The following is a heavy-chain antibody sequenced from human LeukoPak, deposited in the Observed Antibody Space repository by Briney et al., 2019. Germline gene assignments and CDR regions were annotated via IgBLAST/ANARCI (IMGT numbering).Heavy chain of an antibody. CDR2: INSNGGST. D-gene: IGHD6-13*01. J-gene: IGHJ4*02. V-gene: IGHV3-64*01. Sequence: GGSLRLSCVASGFTFSSYAMHWVRQTPGKGLEYVSGINSNGGSTHYANSVKGRFTISRDNSKNTLYLQMNSLRAEDTAVYYCARVSTSSSWYFLDYWGQGTLVTVSS. CDR3: ARVSTSSSWYFLDY. CDR1: GFTFSSYA.